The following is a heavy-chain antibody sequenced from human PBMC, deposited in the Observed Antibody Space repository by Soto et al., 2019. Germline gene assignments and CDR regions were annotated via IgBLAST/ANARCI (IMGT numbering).Heavy chain of an antibody. CDR1: GGSISSGGYS. CDR2: IYHSGST. CDR3: ARAGPYYDILTGPGSWFDP. J-gene: IGHJ5*02. V-gene: IGHV4-30-2*01. D-gene: IGHD3-9*01. Sequence: NPSETLSLTCAVSGGSISSGGYSWSWIRQPPGKGLEWIGYIYHSGSTYYNPSLKSRVTISVDRSKNQFSLKLSSVTAADTAVYYCARAGPYYDILTGPGSWFDPWGQGTLVTVSS.